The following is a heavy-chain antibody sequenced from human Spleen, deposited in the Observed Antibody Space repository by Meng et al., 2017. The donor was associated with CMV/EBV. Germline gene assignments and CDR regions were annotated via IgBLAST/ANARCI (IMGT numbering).Heavy chain of an antibody. Sequence: ACKASGYTFINYGITWVRQAPGQGLEWIGWINTEKGNTNYAQKVQDRVTLTTDTFTSTAYMELRSLKTDDTAVYYCARGRHYGSGGYWGQGTLVTVSS. D-gene: IGHD3-10*01. CDR1: GYTFINYG. CDR3: ARGRHYGSGGY. CDR2: INTEKGNT. V-gene: IGHV1-18*01. J-gene: IGHJ4*02.